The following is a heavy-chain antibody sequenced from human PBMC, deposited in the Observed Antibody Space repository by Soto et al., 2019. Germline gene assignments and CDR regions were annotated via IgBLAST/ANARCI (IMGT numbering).Heavy chain of an antibody. CDR3: ARVGADIVVVVAAKIHYYYCMGV. Sequence: QVQLQQWGAGLLKPSETLSLTCAVYGGSFSGYYWSWIRQPPGKGLEWIGEINHSGSTNYNPSLKSRVTISVDTSKNQFSLKLSSVTAADTAVYYCARVGADIVVVVAAKIHYYYCMGVWGKGTTVTVSS. D-gene: IGHD2-15*01. CDR2: INHSGST. CDR1: GGSFSGYY. V-gene: IGHV4-34*01. J-gene: IGHJ6*03.